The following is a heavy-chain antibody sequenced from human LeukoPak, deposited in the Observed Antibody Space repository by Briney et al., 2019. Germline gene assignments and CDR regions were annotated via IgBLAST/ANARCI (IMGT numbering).Heavy chain of an antibody. CDR3: AIRRGYTFGDDF. Sequence: PGGSLRLSCAASGLTFSSYWMSWVRQAPGKGLVWVSRIHSDGSSTAYADSVKGRFTISRDSAKNTLYLQMNTLRGEDTAVYYCAIRRGYTFGDDFWGQGTLVTVSS. V-gene: IGHV3-74*03. CDR1: GLTFSSYW. D-gene: IGHD5-18*01. CDR2: IHSDGSST. J-gene: IGHJ4*02.